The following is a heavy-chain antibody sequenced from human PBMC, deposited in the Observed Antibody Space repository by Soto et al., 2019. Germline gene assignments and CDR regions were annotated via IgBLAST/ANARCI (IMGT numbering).Heavy chain of an antibody. J-gene: IGHJ3*02. CDR2: IKSKTDGGTT. CDR1: GFTFSNAW. D-gene: IGHD3-3*01. Sequence: GGSLRLSCAASGFTFSNAWMSWVRQAPGKGLEWVGRIKSKTDGGTTDYAAPVKGRFTISRDDSKNTLYLQMNSLKTEDTAVYYCTTDTPPSVWYDFWSGYPPNDAFDIWGQGTMVTVSS. CDR3: TTDTPPSVWYDFWSGYPPNDAFDI. V-gene: IGHV3-15*01.